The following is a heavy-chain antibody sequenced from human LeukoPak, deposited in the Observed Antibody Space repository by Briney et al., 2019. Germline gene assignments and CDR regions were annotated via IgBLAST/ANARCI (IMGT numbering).Heavy chain of an antibody. Sequence: PGRSLRFSCAASGFTFSSYAMHRVRQAPGKGLEWVAVISYDGSNKYYADSVKGRFTISRDNSKNTLYLQMNSLRAEDTAVYYCARDTSWDYYGSGSYLGDYWGQGTLVTVSS. CDR3: ARDTSWDYYGSGSYLGDY. V-gene: IGHV3-30-3*01. J-gene: IGHJ4*02. CDR1: GFTFSSYA. D-gene: IGHD3-10*01. CDR2: ISYDGSNK.